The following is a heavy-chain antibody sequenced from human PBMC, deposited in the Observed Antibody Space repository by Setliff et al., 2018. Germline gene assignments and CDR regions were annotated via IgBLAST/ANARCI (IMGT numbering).Heavy chain of an antibody. V-gene: IGHV4-34*01. Sequence: SETLSLTCAVYGGSFSGYYWSWIRQPPGKGLEWMGEINHSGSTNYNPSLKSRVTISVDTSKNQFSLNLSSVTAADTAVYYCARAGYELGQYNWFDPWGQGTLVTVSS. J-gene: IGHJ5*02. CDR2: INHSGST. CDR3: ARAGYELGQYNWFDP. D-gene: IGHD2-15*01. CDR1: GGSFSGYY.